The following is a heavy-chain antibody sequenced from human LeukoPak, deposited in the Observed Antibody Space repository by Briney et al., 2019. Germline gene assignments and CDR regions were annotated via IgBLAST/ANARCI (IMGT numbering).Heavy chain of an antibody. CDR3: ARTTMVRRTYYMDV. D-gene: IGHD3-10*01. CDR1: GGSISGSSYY. CDR2: IYYSGRT. Sequence: SETLSLTCTVSGGSISGSSYYWGWIRQSPGKGLEWIGSIYYSGRTYYNPSLKSRVTISVDTSKNQFSLKLSSVTAADTAVYYCARTTMVRRTYYMDVWGKGTTVTISS. V-gene: IGHV4-39*07. J-gene: IGHJ6*03.